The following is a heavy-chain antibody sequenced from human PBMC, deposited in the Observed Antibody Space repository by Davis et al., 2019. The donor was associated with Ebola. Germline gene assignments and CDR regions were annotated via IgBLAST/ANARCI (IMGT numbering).Heavy chain of an antibody. J-gene: IGHJ3*02. CDR1: GITFSSYG. CDR2: ILYDGSNQ. D-gene: IGHD6-13*01. CDR3: ATLGIRAGGRRDVFDI. V-gene: IGHV3-30*02. Sequence: PGGSLRLSCGVSGITFSSYGMHWVRQAPGKGLEWVSFILYDGSNQYYVDSVRGRFTISRDNSKNTLYLQMDSLRGEDTAMYYCATLGIRAGGRRDVFDIWGRGTMVTVSS.